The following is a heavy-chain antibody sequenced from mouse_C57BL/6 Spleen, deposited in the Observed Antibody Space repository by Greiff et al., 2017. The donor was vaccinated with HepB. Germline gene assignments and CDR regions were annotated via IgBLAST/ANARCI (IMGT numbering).Heavy chain of an antibody. CDR3: ARGVTTGVGRPGYAMDY. J-gene: IGHJ4*01. D-gene: IGHD1-1*01. CDR1: GYTFTSYW. CDR2: IYPGSGST. Sequence: QVQLQQPGAELVKPGASVKMSCKASGYTFTSYWITWVKQRPGQGLEWIGDIYPGSGSTNYNEKFKSKATLTVDTSSSTAYMQLSSLTSEDSAVYYCARGVTTGVGRPGYAMDYWGQGTSVTVSS. V-gene: IGHV1-55*01.